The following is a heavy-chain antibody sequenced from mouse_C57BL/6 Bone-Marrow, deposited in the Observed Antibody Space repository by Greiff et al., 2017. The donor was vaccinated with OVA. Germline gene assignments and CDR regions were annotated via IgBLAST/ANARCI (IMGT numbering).Heavy chain of an antibody. Sequence: QVQLQQPGAELVKPGASVKMSCKASGYTFTSYWITWVKQRPGQGLEWIGDIYPGSGSTNYNEKFKGKATLTADKSSSTAYMQLSSLTSEDSAVYFCARSNYYGSRGAYWGQGTLVTVSA. CDR1: GYTFTSYW. V-gene: IGHV1-55*01. J-gene: IGHJ3*01. D-gene: IGHD1-1*01. CDR3: ARSNYYGSRGAY. CDR2: IYPGSGST.